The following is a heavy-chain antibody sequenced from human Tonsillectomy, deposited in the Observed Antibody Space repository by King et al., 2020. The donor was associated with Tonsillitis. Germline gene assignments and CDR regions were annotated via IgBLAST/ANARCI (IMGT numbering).Heavy chain of an antibody. CDR2: IKQDGSEK. Sequence: VQLVESGGGLVQPGGSLRLSCAASGFTFSSYWMSWFRQAPGKGLEWVANIKQDGSEKYYVDSVKGRFTISRDNAKNSLCLQMNSLRAEDTAVYYCARDASGSYWGPDAFDIWGQGTMVTVSS. V-gene: IGHV3-7*01. J-gene: IGHJ3*02. D-gene: IGHD1-26*01. CDR1: GFTFSSYW. CDR3: ARDASGSYWGPDAFDI.